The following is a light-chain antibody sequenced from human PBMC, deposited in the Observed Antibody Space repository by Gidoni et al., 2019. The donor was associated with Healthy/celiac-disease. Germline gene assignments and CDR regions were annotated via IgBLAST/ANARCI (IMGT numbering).Light chain of an antibody. CDR1: QSVSSN. V-gene: IGKV3-15*01. CDR2: GAS. Sequence: EIVMTQSPATLSVSPGERATLSCRASQSVSSNLAWYQQKPGQAHRLLIYGASTRATGIPARFSGSGSGTEFNLTISSLQSEDFAVYYCQQYNNWPPWFGQGTKVEIK. J-gene: IGKJ1*01. CDR3: QQYNNWPPW.